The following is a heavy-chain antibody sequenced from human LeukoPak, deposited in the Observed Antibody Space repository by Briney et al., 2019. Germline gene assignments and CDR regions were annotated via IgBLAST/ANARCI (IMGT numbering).Heavy chain of an antibody. V-gene: IGHV1-2*02. CDR2: INPNSGGT. CDR1: GYTFTGYY. Sequence: ASVKVSCKASGYTFTGYYMHWVRQAPGQGLEWMGWINPNSGGTNYAQKFQGRVTMTRDTSISTAYMELSRLRSDDTAVYYCARDLAYYYDSSGYSNWFDPWGQGTLVTVPS. J-gene: IGHJ5*02. D-gene: IGHD3-22*01. CDR3: ARDLAYYYDSSGYSNWFDP.